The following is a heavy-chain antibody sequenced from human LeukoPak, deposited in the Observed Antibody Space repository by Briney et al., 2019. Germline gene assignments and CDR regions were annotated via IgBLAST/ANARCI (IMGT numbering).Heavy chain of an antibody. Sequence: GESLKISCKGSGYGLTTCWIGWVRQMPGKGLEWMGVINPGNSDTRYSPSFQGQVTISADKSTTTAYLQWSSLKASDTAMYYCARLRWAAGDGYYFDYWGQGTPVTVSS. J-gene: IGHJ4*02. CDR2: INPGNSDT. CDR1: GYGLTTCW. V-gene: IGHV5-51*01. D-gene: IGHD6-13*01. CDR3: ARLRWAAGDGYYFDY.